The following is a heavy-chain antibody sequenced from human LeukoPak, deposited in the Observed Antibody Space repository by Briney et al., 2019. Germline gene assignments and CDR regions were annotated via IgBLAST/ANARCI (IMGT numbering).Heavy chain of an antibody. CDR1: GFTFSSYA. J-gene: IGHJ4*02. D-gene: IGHD3-16*02. CDR3: AKGGDYVWGSYRYTIFFDF. V-gene: IGHV3-23*01. Sequence: GGSLRLTCAASGFTFSSYAMSWVRQAPGNRLEWVSAISGSGGSTYYADSVKGRFTISRDNSKNTLYLQMNSLRAEDTAVYYCAKGGDYVWGSYRYTIFFDFWGQGTLVTVSS. CDR2: ISGSGGST.